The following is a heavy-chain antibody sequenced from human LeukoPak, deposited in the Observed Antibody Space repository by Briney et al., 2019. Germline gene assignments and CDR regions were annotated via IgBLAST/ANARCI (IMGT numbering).Heavy chain of an antibody. J-gene: IGHJ6*02. CDR1: GGSISSGGYY. V-gene: IGHV4-30-2*01. Sequence: PSETLSLTCTVSGGSISSGGYYWSWIRQPPGKGLEWIGYIYHSGSTYYNPSLKSRVTISVDRSKNQFSLKLSSVTAADTAVYYCARVEATYYDILTGYPRHYGMDVWGQGTTVTVSS. D-gene: IGHD3-9*01. CDR3: ARVEATYYDILTGYPRHYGMDV. CDR2: IYHSGST.